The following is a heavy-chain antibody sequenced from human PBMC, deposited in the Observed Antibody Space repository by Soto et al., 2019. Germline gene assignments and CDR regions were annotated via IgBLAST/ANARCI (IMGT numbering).Heavy chain of an antibody. CDR1: DGSISDGGCS. J-gene: IGHJ4*02. D-gene: IGHD2-2*01. Sequence: SETLSLTCAVSDGSISDGGCSWIWIWQTPGKGLEWIGYMYHSGSTYYNPSLKSRVTISIDRSKNQFSLKLSSVTDAETAVYYCARVPDYWVQGILVTVSS. CDR3: ARVPDY. V-gene: IGHV4-30-2*01. CDR2: MYHSGST.